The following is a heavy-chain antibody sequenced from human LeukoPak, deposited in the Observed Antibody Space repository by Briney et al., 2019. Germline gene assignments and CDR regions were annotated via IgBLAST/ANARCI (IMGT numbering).Heavy chain of an antibody. V-gene: IGHV1-2*02. J-gene: IGHJ4*02. D-gene: IGHD3-22*01. CDR1: GYTFTDYY. CDR2: INPNSGGT. Sequence: ASVKVSCKASGYTFTDYYMHWVRQAPGQGLEWMGWINPNSGGTHYAQKFQGRVTMTRDTSISTAYMELSRLRSDDTAVYYCARLLDGRANYYDSSGQNFDYWGQGTLVTVSS. CDR3: ARLLDGRANYYDSSGQNFDY.